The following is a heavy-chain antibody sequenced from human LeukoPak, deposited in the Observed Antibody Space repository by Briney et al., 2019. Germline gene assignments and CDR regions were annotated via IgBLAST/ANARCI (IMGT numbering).Heavy chain of an antibody. D-gene: IGHD6-13*01. CDR2: ISAYNGNT. J-gene: IGHJ4*02. CDR3: ARAGSIAAAVDFDY. CDR1: GYTFTSYG. Sequence: ASVKVSCKASGYTFTSYGITWVRQAPGQGLEWMGWISAYNGNTNYAQKLQGRVTMTTDTSTSTAYMELRSLRSDDTAVYYCARAGSIAAAVDFDYCGQGTLVTVSS. V-gene: IGHV1-18*04.